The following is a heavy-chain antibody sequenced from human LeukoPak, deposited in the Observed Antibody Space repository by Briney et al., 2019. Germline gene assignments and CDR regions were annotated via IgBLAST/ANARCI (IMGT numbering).Heavy chain of an antibody. CDR3: ARRLAATGTGWNDY. CDR2: IYPGNSDT. D-gene: IGHD6-13*01. V-gene: IGHV5-51*01. J-gene: IGHJ4*02. Sequence: GESLKISCKGSGYSFTSYWIAWVRQMPGEGLEWLGIIYPGNSDTRYSPSFQGQVTISADKSITTAYLQWSSLKASDSGMYYCARRLAATGTGWNDYWGQGTLVTVSS. CDR1: GYSFTSYW.